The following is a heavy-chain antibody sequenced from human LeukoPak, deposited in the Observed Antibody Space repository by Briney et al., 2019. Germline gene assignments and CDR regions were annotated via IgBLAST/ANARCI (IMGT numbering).Heavy chain of an antibody. Sequence: ASVKVSCKASGGNFRNYGFHWVQQAPGQGLEWMGGMLPIFGTANYAQKFQGRVTITADESSNTASLDLSSLTSEDTAVYYCATDPNPYSSTSGYFDLWGQGTLVTVSS. J-gene: IGHJ4*02. CDR2: MLPIFGTA. D-gene: IGHD6-6*01. CDR3: ATDPNPYSSTSGYFDL. CDR1: GGNFRNYG. V-gene: IGHV1-69*13.